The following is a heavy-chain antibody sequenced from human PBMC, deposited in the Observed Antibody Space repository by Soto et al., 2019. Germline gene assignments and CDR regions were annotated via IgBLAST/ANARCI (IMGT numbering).Heavy chain of an antibody. D-gene: IGHD3-22*01. CDR2: ISAYNGNT. CDR1: GYTFTSYG. J-gene: IGHJ4*02. Sequence: QVQLVQSGAEVKKPGASVKVSCKASGYTFTSYGISWVRQAPGQGLEWMGWISAYNGNTNYAQKLQGRVTMTTDTSTSTAYMELRSLRSDDTAVYYCARASDYYDSSGYYDEKPYFDYWGQGTLVTVSS. CDR3: ARASDYYDSSGYYDEKPYFDY. V-gene: IGHV1-18*01.